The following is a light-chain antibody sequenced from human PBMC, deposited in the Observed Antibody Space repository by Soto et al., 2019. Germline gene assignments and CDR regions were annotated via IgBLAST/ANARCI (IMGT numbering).Light chain of an antibody. Sequence: QSVLTQPPSVSAAPGQEVTISCSGNSFNVGSYGVSWFQQLPGKAPKLLIYEDSQLPSGILERFSGSKPGTSATLGITGLQTGDEADYYCGTWDSSLRARFGSGTKVTVL. CDR1: SFNVGSYG. CDR2: EDS. J-gene: IGLJ1*01. CDR3: GTWDSSLRAR. V-gene: IGLV1-51*02.